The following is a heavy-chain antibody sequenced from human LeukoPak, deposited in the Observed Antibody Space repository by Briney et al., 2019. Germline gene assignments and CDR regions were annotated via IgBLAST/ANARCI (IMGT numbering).Heavy chain of an antibody. CDR2: MNPNSGHT. D-gene: IGHD3-3*01. J-gene: IGHJ6*03. CDR1: GYTFTSYD. V-gene: IGHV1-8*01. Sequence: ASVKVSCKASGYTFTSYDINWVRQATGQGLEWVGWMNPNSGHTGYAQKFQGRVTITRNTSISTAYMELSSLRSEDTAVYYCARGRYTTIFGVVIRNYYMDVWGKGTTVTVSS. CDR3: ARGRYTTIFGVVIRNYYMDV.